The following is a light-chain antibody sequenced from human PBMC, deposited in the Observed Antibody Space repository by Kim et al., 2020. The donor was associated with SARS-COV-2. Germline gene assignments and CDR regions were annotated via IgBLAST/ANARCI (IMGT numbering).Light chain of an antibody. Sequence: NFMLTQPPSLSEAPGKTITISCTRSSGGIANNYVQWYQLRPGTSPTTVILEDNRRPTGVSTRFSGSIDSSSNSALLTISGLRPDDEADYFCPSYVGNTRVFGGGTKLTVL. CDR1: SGGIANNY. CDR2: EDN. J-gene: IGLJ3*02. CDR3: PSYVGNTRV. V-gene: IGLV6-57*01.